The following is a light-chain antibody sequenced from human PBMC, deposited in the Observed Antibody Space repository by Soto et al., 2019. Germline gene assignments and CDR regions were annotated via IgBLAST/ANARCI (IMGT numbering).Light chain of an antibody. CDR1: SSDVGSYNY. Sequence: QSVLTQPASVSGSPGQSITISCTGTSSDVGSYNYVSWYQQHPGKAPRLMIYASSNRPSGVSRRFSGSRSGNTASLTISGLQAEDEADYFCSSYTSGSTLYVFGSGTKV. CDR3: SSYTSGSTLYV. CDR2: ASS. J-gene: IGLJ1*01. V-gene: IGLV2-14*01.